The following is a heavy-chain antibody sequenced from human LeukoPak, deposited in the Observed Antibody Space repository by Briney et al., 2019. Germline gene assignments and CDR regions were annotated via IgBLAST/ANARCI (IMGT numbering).Heavy chain of an antibody. J-gene: IGHJ5*02. CDR1: GFTFGDYP. CDR2: ISADGGSS. V-gene: IGHV3-43*02. D-gene: IGHD1-26*01. CDR3: AKDMGGSGRNWASNWFDP. Sequence: GGSLRLFCAASGFTFGDYPMHWIRQTPGQGLEWVSLISADGGSSFQADSARGRFTISRDNSKDSLYLQMNSLRSEDTALYYCAKDMGGSGRNWASNWFDPWGQGTLVTVSS.